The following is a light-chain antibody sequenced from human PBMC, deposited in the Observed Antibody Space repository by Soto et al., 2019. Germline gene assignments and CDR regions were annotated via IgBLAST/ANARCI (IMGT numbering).Light chain of an antibody. Sequence: DIQLTQSPAFLSASVGDRVTITCRASRGVSNYLAWYQQKVGQAPKALIYGASTLQSGVPSRFSGSGSGTEFPLTIDSLQPEYFATYLFQQVLAYPVTFGGGTKVEIK. CDR2: GAS. J-gene: IGKJ4*01. V-gene: IGKV1-9*01. CDR1: RGVSNY. CDR3: QQVLAYPVT.